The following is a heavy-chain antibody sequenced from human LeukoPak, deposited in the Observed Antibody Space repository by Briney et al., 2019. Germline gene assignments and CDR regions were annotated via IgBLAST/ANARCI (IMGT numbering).Heavy chain of an antibody. V-gene: IGHV3-30-3*01. CDR1: GFTFSSYA. Sequence: GGSLRPSCAASGFTFSSYAMHWVRQAPGKGLEWVAVISYDGSNKYYADSVKGRFTISRDNSKNTLYLQMNSLRAEDTAVYYCARDSSSQYFDYWGQGTLVTVSS. CDR2: ISYDGSNK. J-gene: IGHJ4*02. D-gene: IGHD6-13*01. CDR3: ARDSSSQYFDY.